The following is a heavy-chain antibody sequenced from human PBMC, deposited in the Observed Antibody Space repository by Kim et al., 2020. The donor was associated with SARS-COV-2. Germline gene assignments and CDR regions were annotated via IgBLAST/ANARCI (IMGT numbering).Heavy chain of an antibody. V-gene: IGHV1-8*01. CDR1: GYTFTSYD. J-gene: IGHJ4*02. D-gene: IGHD2-15*01. CDR3: ARGWGYCSGGSCYSDYLGY. CDR2: MNPNSGNT. Sequence: ASVKVSCKASGYTFTSYDINWVRQATGQGLEWMGWMNPNSGNTGYARKFQGRVTMTRNTSISTAYMELSSLRSEDTAVYYCARGWGYCSGGSCYSDYLGYWGQGTLVTVSS.